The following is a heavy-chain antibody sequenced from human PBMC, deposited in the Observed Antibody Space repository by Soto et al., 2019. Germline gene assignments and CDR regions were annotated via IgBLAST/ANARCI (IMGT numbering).Heavy chain of an antibody. Sequence: PSETLSLTCTVSGGSISSYYWSWIRQPPGKGLEWIGYIYYSGSTNYNPSLKSRVTISVDTSKNQFSLKLSSVTAADTAVYYCARHGMDYYDSSGYYYSPSYFDYWGQGTLVTVSS. CDR1: GGSISSYY. CDR2: IYYSGST. V-gene: IGHV4-59*08. J-gene: IGHJ4*02. CDR3: ARHGMDYYDSSGYYYSPSYFDY. D-gene: IGHD3-22*01.